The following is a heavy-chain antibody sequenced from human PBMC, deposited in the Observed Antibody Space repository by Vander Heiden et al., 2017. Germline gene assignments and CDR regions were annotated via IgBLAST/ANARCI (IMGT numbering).Heavy chain of an antibody. CDR2: IYYSGRT. CDR1: GGSISSSSYY. D-gene: IGHD6-6*01. V-gene: IGHV4-39*01. J-gene: IGHJ4*02. Sequence: QLQLQESGPGLVKPSETLSLTCTVTGGSISSSSYYWGWIRQPPGKGLEWIGSIYYSGRTYYNPALKSRVTISVDTSKNQLSRKLRSVTAAETAVYYFATLIAARPGGYVDYWGQGTMVTVYS. CDR3: ATLIAARPGGYVDY.